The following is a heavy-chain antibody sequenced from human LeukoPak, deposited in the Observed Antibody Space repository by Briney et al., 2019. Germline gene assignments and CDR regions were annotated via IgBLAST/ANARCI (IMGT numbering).Heavy chain of an antibody. Sequence: GGSLRLSCAASGFTFSSDWMSWVSQAPGKGLEWVANINQDGSEKYYVDSVKGRFTISRDNAKNSLFLQMNSLRAEDTAVYYCARAEKWGQGTLVTVSS. CDR2: INQDGSEK. V-gene: IGHV3-7*01. CDR3: ARAEK. CDR1: GFTFSSDW. J-gene: IGHJ4*02.